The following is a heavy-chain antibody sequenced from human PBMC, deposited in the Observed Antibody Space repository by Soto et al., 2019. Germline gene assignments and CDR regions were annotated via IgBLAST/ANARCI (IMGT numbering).Heavy chain of an antibody. CDR3: SRLVGATSSFDY. V-gene: IGHV3-73*02. CDR2: IRSKANSYAT. Sequence: EVQLVESGGGLVQPGGSLKLSCAASGFTFSGSAMHWVRQASGKGLEWVGRIRSKANSYATAYAASVKGRFTISRDDSKNTAYLQMNRLKTEDTGVYYCSRLVGATSSFDYRGQGILVTVSS. J-gene: IGHJ4*02. D-gene: IGHD1-26*01. CDR1: GFTFSGSA.